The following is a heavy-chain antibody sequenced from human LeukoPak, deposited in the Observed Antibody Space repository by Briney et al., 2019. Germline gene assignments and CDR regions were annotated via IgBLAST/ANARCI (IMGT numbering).Heavy chain of an antibody. CDR2: IFSGGST. D-gene: IGHD3-16*01. J-gene: IGHJ3*02. CDR3: AGEPRRLGDLLTI. CDR1: GFTGSNNH. V-gene: IGHV3-66*01. Sequence: GSLRLSCAASGFTGSNNHMIWVRQAPGKGLEWVSVIFSGGSTYYADSVKGRFTISRDNSKNMVYLQMNSLRVEDTAVYYCAGEPRRLGDLLTIWGQGTMVTVSS.